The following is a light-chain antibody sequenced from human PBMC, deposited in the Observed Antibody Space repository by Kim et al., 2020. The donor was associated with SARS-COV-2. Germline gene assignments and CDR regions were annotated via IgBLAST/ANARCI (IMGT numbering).Light chain of an antibody. J-gene: IGKJ2*02. CDR1: RSVSSSY. V-gene: IGKV3-20*01. CDR2: GAS. CDR3: QQYGSSPRT. Sequence: PGSIATLSCRASRSVSSSYLAWYQQKPGQAPRLLIYGASSRATGIPDRFSGSGSGTDFTLTISRLEPEDFAVYYCQQYGSSPRTFGQGTKLEI.